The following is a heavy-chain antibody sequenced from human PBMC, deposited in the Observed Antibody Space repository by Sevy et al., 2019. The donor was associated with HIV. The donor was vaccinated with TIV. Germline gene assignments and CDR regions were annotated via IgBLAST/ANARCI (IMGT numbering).Heavy chain of an antibody. V-gene: IGHV3-30-3*01. D-gene: IGHD5-18*01. CDR2: ISYDGSNK. J-gene: IGHJ4*02. CDR1: GFTFSSYA. Sequence: GGSLRLSCAASGFTFSSYAMHWVRQAPGKGLEWVAVISYDGSNKYYADSVKGRFTISRDNSKNTLYLQMNSLRAEDTAVYYCARDGVGYSYGWRLYFYFDYWGQGTLVTVSS. CDR3: ARDGVGYSYGWRLYFYFDY.